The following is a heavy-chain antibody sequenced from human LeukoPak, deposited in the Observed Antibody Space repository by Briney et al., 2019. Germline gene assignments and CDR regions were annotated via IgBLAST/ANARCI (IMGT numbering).Heavy chain of an antibody. D-gene: IGHD2-15*01. CDR2: IYSSGST. J-gene: IGHJ4*02. CDR1: VGSIRSSTYY. CDR3: ARSSSGGSCFDS. Sequence: SGTLALTCTVSVGSIRSSTYYWGWIRQPPGKGLEWIGSIYSSGSTYYNPSLKSPVTISVDTSKNQFSLKLSSVPAADTAVYYCARSSSGGSCFDSCGQGTLVTVSS. V-gene: IGHV4-39*01.